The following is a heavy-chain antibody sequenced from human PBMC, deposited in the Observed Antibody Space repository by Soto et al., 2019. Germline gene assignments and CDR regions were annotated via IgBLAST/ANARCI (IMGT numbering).Heavy chain of an antibody. J-gene: IGHJ4*02. Sequence: PSGAHAVRFTVSGDSLSSVSYSWSGIRQATGKGLEWIGYIYHGGATTYNASLKSRVTISVDTSKNQFFLKVNSVTAAGTAVYFCARDGCGRHDYWSQCTSVTVS. CDR2: IYHGGAT. CDR1: GDSLSSVSYS. D-gene: IGHD2-21*01. V-gene: IGHV4-61*01. CDR3: ARDGCGRHDY.